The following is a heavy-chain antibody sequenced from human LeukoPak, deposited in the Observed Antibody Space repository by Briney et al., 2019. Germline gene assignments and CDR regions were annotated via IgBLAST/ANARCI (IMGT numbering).Heavy chain of an antibody. V-gene: IGHV3-11*01. D-gene: IGHD3-22*01. Sequence: GGSLRLSCAASGFTVSDFYMVWIRQAPGKGLECVSYISRGGESRGGDSIYYADSVKGRFTISRDNAKNSVYLQLNSLKAEDTAVYYCARKQWFRWDYWGQGILVTVSS. CDR2: ISRGGESRGGDSI. J-gene: IGHJ4*02. CDR1: GFTVSDFY. CDR3: ARKQWFRWDY.